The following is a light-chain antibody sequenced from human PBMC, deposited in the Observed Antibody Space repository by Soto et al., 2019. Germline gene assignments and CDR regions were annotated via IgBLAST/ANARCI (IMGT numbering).Light chain of an antibody. V-gene: IGKV3-20*01. CDR3: QQYHSLPRT. CDR1: QSVSTNY. Sequence: EIVLTQSPGSLSLSPGDGATLSCRASQSVSTNYLAWFQQKPGQAPGLLIYGAHIRAIGIADRFRGSGSGTDFTLTISRLEPEDFAVYYCQQYHSLPRTFGQGTKVDIK. CDR2: GAH. J-gene: IGKJ1*01.